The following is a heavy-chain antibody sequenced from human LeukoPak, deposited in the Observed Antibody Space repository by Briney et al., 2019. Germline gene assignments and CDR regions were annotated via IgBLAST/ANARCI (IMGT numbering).Heavy chain of an antibody. V-gene: IGHV3-48*03. D-gene: IGHD5-12*01. CDR3: STTISGFDDENWFAP. Sequence: GGSLRLSCVVSGLTFSKYEMNWVRQAPGKGLEWVSYIHRGGTYIFYADSVKGRFTISRDDAKNSLYLQMNSLRAEDTAVYYCSTTISGFDDENWFAPWGQGTLVTVSS. CDR2: IHRGGTYI. CDR1: GLTFSKYE. J-gene: IGHJ5*02.